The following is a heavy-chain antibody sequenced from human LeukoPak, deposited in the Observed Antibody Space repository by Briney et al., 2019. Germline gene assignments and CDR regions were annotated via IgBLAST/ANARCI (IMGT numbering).Heavy chain of an antibody. CDR3: ARAGFTMIVVVNPQLAFDI. Sequence: GASVKVSCKASGYTFTGYYMHWVRQAPGQGLEWMGWINPNSGGTNYAQKFQGWVTMTRDTSISTAYMELSRLRSDDTVVYYCARAGFTMIVVVNPQLAFDIWGQGTMVTVSS. D-gene: IGHD3-22*01. V-gene: IGHV1-2*04. CDR1: GYTFTGYY. CDR2: INPNSGGT. J-gene: IGHJ3*02.